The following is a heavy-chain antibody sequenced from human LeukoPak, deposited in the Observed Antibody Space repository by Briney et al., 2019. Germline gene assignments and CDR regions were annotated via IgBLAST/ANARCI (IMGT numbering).Heavy chain of an antibody. D-gene: IGHD3-9*01. CDR2: FDPEDGET. V-gene: IGHV1-24*01. Sequence: ASVKVSCKVSGYTLTELSMHWVRQAPGKRLEWMGGFDPEDGETIYAQKFQGRVTMTEDTSTDTAYMELSSLRSEDTAVYYCATVSNEVGNDILTGYLIWGQGTLVTVSS. J-gene: IGHJ4*02. CDR3: ATVSNEVGNDILTGYLI. CDR1: GYTLTELS.